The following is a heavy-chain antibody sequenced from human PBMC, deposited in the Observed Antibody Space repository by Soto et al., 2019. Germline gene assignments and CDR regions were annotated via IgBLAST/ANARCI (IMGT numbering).Heavy chain of an antibody. D-gene: IGHD3-3*01. CDR2: IYYSGST. Sequence: ETLSLTCTVSGGSISSYYWSWIRQPPGKGLEWIGYIYYSGSTNYNPSLKSRVTISVDTSKNQFSLKLSSVTAADTAVYYCARGWDGYYDFWSGYLYGMYVWGQGTTVTVSS. V-gene: IGHV4-59*01. CDR1: GGSISSYY. J-gene: IGHJ6*02. CDR3: ARGWDGYYDFWSGYLYGMYV.